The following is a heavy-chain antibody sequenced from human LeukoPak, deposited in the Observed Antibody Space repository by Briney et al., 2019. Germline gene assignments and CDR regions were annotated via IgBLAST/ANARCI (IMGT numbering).Heavy chain of an antibody. D-gene: IGHD1-26*01. V-gene: IGHV4-34*01. J-gene: IGHJ4*02. CDR3: ARGHSGSYVL. CDR2: INHSGST. Sequence: SETLSLTCVVYGESFTAYHWSWIRQPPGKGLEWIGEINHSGSTNYNPSLKSRVTISVDTSKNQFSLKLSSVTAADTAVYYCARGHSGSYVLWGQGTLVTVSS. CDR1: GESFTAYH.